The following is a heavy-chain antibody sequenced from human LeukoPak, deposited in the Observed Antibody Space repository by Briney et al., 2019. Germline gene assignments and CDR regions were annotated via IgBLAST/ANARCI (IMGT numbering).Heavy chain of an antibody. CDR1: GGSISSYY. J-gene: IGHJ4*02. V-gene: IGHV4-59*08. Sequence: SETLSLTCTVSGGSISSYYWSWIQQPPGKGLEWVGYIYYSGSTNYNPSLKSRVTISVDTSKNQFSLKLSSVTAADTAVYYCARHDVPGIAAAGYFDYWGQGTLVTVSS. D-gene: IGHD6-13*01. CDR2: IYYSGST. CDR3: ARHDVPGIAAAGYFDY.